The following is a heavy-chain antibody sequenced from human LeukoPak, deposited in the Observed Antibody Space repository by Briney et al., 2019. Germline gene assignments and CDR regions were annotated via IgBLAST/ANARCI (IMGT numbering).Heavy chain of an antibody. CDR2: VNTEGSST. CDR3: AREDCSSTSCSIDY. D-gene: IGHD2-2*01. V-gene: IGHV3-74*01. J-gene: IGHJ4*02. Sequence: PGWSLRLSCAASGFTVSNFWMDWVRQAPGKGLVWVSRVNTEGSSTSYADSVKGRFTISRDNAKNTLYLQMNSLRVEDTAAYYCAREDCSSTSCSIDYWGQGTLVTVSS. CDR1: GFTVSNFW.